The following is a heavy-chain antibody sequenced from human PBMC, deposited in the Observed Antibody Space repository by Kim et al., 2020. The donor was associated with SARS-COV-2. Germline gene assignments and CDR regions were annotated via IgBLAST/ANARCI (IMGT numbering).Heavy chain of an antibody. CDR1: ELTLTNYA. J-gene: IGHJ4*02. CDR2: INGDGDIT. V-gene: IGHV3-64D*06. Sequence: GGSLRLSCSASELTLTNYALHWVRQAPGKGLESVSGINGDGDITYYADSVKGRFTISRDNSKNTMYLQMSVLRAEDTAVYYCVMGYYDLLTGSFSYFDYWGQGTLVTVS. D-gene: IGHD3-9*01. CDR3: VMGYYDLLTGSFSYFDY.